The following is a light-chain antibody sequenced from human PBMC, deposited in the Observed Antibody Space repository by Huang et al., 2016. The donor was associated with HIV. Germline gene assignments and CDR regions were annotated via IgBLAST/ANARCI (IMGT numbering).Light chain of an antibody. Sequence: EIVLTQSPGIRSWSPGEKSTLSCRASLRVSNNFLAWYQQKPGQAPRLLIYGASSRATYNPVSFSGSGSGTDFTLTISRLEPEDFAVYFCQQYATSPGTFGQGTKVE. CDR2: GAS. V-gene: IGKV3-20*01. J-gene: IGKJ1*01. CDR3: QQYATSPGT. CDR1: LRVSNNF.